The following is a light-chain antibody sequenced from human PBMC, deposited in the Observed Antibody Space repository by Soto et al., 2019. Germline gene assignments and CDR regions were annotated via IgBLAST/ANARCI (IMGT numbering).Light chain of an antibody. V-gene: IGKV2-28*01. CDR3: MQALQTPWT. CDR1: QSLLHSDGYNY. Sequence: DIVMTQSPLSLPVTPGEPASISCRSSQSLLHSDGYNYLDWYLQKPGQSPQLLIYLGSNRASGVPDRFSGSGSGTDFTLKISRVEAEDVGVYYCMQALQTPWTFGQGTKGDIK. J-gene: IGKJ1*01. CDR2: LGS.